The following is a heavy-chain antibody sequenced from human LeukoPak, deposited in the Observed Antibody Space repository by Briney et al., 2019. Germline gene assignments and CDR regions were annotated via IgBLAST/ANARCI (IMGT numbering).Heavy chain of an antibody. D-gene: IGHD2-8*01. CDR3: ARRRYCTNSVCYTGGYYFDY. J-gene: IGHJ4*02. CDR2: INHSGST. CDR1: GGSVSGYY. Sequence: SETLSLTCAVYGGSVSGYYWSWIRQPPGKGLEWIGEINHSGSTNYNPSLKSRVTISADTSKNQFSLKLSSVTAADTAVYYCARRRYCTNSVCYTGGYYFDYWGQGTLVTVSS. V-gene: IGHV4-34*01.